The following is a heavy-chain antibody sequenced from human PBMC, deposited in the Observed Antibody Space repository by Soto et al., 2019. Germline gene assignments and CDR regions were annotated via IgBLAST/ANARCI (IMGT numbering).Heavy chain of an antibody. Sequence: ASVKVSCKASGYTFTSYAMHWVRQAPGQRLEWMGWINAGNGNTKYSQKFQGRVTITRDTSASTAYMELSSLRAEDTAVYYCAKGGHSSGWPLDYWGQGTLVTVSS. CDR3: AKGGHSSGWPLDY. J-gene: IGHJ4*02. CDR2: INAGNGNT. D-gene: IGHD6-19*01. V-gene: IGHV1-3*01. CDR1: GYTFTSYA.